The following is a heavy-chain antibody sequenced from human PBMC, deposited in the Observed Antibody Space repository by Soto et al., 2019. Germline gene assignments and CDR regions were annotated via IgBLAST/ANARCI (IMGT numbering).Heavy chain of an antibody. CDR1: GYTFTSYA. J-gene: IGHJ4*02. D-gene: IGHD3-9*01. Sequence: QVQLVQSGAEVKKPGASVKVSCKASGYTFTSYAIHWVRQAPGQRLEWMGWINAGYGNTKYSQKFQGRVTITRDTSASTTDMELSSLRSEDTALYYCARTYYDILTGYSPNPFDYWGQGTLVTVSS. V-gene: IGHV1-3*01. CDR3: ARTYYDILTGYSPNPFDY. CDR2: INAGYGNT.